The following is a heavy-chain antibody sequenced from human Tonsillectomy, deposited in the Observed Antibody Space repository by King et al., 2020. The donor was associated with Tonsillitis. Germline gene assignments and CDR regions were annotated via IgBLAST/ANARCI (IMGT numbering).Heavy chain of an antibody. Sequence: VQLVESGAEVKKPGASVKVSCKASGYTFTSYYMHWVRQAPGQGLEWRGIINPSGGSTSYAQKFQGRDTMTRDTSTSTVYMVLSSLRSEDTAVYYCARLFRCSSTSCAQEDYWGQGTLVTVSS. CDR3: ARLFRCSSTSCAQEDY. V-gene: IGHV1-46*03. CDR1: GYTFTSYY. J-gene: IGHJ4*02. CDR2: INPSGGST. D-gene: IGHD2-2*01.